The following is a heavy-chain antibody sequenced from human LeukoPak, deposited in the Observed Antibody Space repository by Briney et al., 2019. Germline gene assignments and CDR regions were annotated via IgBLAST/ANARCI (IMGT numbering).Heavy chain of an antibody. D-gene: IGHD2-15*01. CDR3: ARSAVVAAQISDY. V-gene: IGHV1-69*05. J-gene: IGHJ4*02. CDR1: GCTFSSYA. CDR2: IIPIFGTA. Sequence: SVKVSCKASGCTFSSYAISWVRQAPGQGLEWMGRIIPIFGTANYAQKFQGRVTITTDESTSTAYMELSSLRSEDTAVYYCARSAVVAAQISDYWVQGTLVTVSS.